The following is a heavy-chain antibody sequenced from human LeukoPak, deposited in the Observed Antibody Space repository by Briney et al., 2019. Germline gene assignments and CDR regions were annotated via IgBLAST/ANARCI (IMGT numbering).Heavy chain of an antibody. D-gene: IGHD3-22*01. V-gene: IGHV4-34*01. J-gene: IGHJ5*02. CDR3: AREWDYYDSSGYYNWFDP. CDR1: GGSFSGYY. CDR2: INHSGST. Sequence: SETLSLTCAVYGGSFSGYYWSWTRQPPGKGLEWIGEINHSGSTNYNPSLKSRVTISVDTSKNQFSLKLSSVTAADTAVYYCAREWDYYDSSGYYNWFDPWGQGTLVTVSS.